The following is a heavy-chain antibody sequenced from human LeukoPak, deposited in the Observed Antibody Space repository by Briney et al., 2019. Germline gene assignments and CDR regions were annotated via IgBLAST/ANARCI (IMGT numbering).Heavy chain of an antibody. V-gene: IGHV4-34*01. CDR1: GGSFSGYY. CDR3: AREIFRWQWLVRATSAALYP. D-gene: IGHD6-19*01. Sequence: SETLSLTCAVYGGSFSGYYWSWIRQPPGKGLEWIGEINHSGSTNYNPSLKSRVTISVDTSKNQFSLKLSSVTAADTAVYYCAREIFRWQWLVRATSAALYPWGQGTLVTVSS. CDR2: INHSGST. J-gene: IGHJ5*02.